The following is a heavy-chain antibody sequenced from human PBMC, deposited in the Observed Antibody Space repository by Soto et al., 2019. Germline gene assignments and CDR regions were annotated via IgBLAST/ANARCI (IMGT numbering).Heavy chain of an antibody. Sequence: PSETLSLTCTVSGGSISSGGYYWSWIRQHPGKGLEWIGYIYYSGSTYYNPSLKSRVTISVDTSKNQFSLKLSSVTAADTAVYYCARTNILDYYDSSGREIDYFDYWGQGTLVTVSS. J-gene: IGHJ4*02. CDR1: GGSISSGGYY. V-gene: IGHV4-31*03. CDR2: IYYSGST. CDR3: ARTNILDYYDSSGREIDYFDY. D-gene: IGHD3-22*01.